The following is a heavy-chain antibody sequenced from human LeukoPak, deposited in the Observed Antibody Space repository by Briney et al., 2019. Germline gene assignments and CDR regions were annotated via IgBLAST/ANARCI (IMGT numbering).Heavy chain of an antibody. V-gene: IGHV4-39*01. CDR2: IYYTGNT. Sequence: SETLSLTCTVSGVSISSSYSYWGWIRQPPGMGLEWIGSIYYTGNTYYNASLKSQVSISIDTSKNQFSLKLTSVTAADTAVYCCARQTGSGLFILPGGQGTLVTVSS. D-gene: IGHD3/OR15-3a*01. CDR3: ARQTGSGLFILP. CDR1: GVSISSSYSY. J-gene: IGHJ4*02.